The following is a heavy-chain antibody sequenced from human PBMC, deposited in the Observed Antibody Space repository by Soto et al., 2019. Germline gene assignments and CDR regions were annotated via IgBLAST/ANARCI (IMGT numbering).Heavy chain of an antibody. CDR2: IYSGGST. J-gene: IGHJ4*02. V-gene: IGHV3-53*01. Sequence: GGSLRLSCAASGFSVNSNYMSWVRQAPGKGLEWVSVIYSGGSTNYADSVKGRFTISRDNSKNTLYLQMNSLRAEDTVVYYCARDLRQELKYYFDYWGRGTLVTVSS. CDR3: ARDLRQELKYYFDY. D-gene: IGHD6-13*01. CDR1: GFSVNSNY.